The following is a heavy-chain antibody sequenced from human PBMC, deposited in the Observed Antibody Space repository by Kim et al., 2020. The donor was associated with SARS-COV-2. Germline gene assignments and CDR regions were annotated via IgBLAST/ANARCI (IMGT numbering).Heavy chain of an antibody. CDR2: IHAGNGNT. J-gene: IGHJ5*02. D-gene: IGHD6-13*01. V-gene: IGHV1-3*01. Sequence: ASVKVSCQASGYTFTNYAIHWVRQAPGQRLEWMGWIHAGNGNTKYSQKFQGRVTITKDTSATTAYMELSSLTSEDTAVYYCARAHCSRSGFDPWGQGTLV. CDR1: GYTFTNYA. CDR3: ARAHCSRSGFDP.